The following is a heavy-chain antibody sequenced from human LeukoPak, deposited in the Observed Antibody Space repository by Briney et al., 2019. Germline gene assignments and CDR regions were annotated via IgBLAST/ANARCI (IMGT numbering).Heavy chain of an antibody. CDR2: IYYSETT. CDR3: ARRRLGDYLDY. D-gene: IGHD4-17*01. Sequence: SETLSLTCTVSGGSISRNYWNWIRQPPGKGLEWIGNIYYSETTNYNPSLKSRVTISVDTSKNQFSLKLSSVTAADTAVYYCARRRLGDYLDYWGQGTLVTVSS. J-gene: IGHJ4*02. CDR1: GGSISRNY. V-gene: IGHV4-59*08.